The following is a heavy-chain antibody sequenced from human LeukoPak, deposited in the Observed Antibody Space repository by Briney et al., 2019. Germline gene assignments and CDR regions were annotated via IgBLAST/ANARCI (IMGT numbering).Heavy chain of an antibody. V-gene: IGHV7-4-1*02. J-gene: IGHJ4*02. CDR1: GYTFTRYA. D-gene: IGHD6-19*01. CDR2: INPNTGNP. Sequence: ASVKISCKASGYTFTRYAMNWLRQAPGQGLEWMGWINPNTGNPTYAQAFTGRFVFSLDTSVSTAYLQISSLNTEDTAVYYCAIDQPVAGVSNFDSWGQGTLVTVSS. CDR3: AIDQPVAGVSNFDS.